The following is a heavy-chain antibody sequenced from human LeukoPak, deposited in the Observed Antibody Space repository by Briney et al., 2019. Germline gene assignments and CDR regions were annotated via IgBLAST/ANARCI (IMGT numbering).Heavy chain of an antibody. CDR1: GFTFSTKS. CDR3: ASHDYFDY. Sequence: GGSLRLSCAVSGFTFSTKSMNWVRQAPGKGLEWVSYITADSGTAYYADSVKGRFIISRDNAKNSLYLQMNSLRDEDTAVYYCASHDYFDYWGQGTLVTVSS. J-gene: IGHJ4*02. V-gene: IGHV3-48*02. CDR2: ITADSGTA.